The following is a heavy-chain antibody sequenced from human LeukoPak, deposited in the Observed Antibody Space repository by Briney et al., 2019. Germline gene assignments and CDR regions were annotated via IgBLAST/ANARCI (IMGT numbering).Heavy chain of an antibody. CDR1: GDSISNYY. CDR2: IYYTGST. Sequence: KPSETLSLTCTVSGDSISNYYWNWIRQPPGKGLEWIGNIYYTGSTNYNPSLKSRVTISVDTSKNQFSLKLSSVTAADTALYFCAREAHSSGWPPSFFDYWGQGTLVTVSS. J-gene: IGHJ4*02. CDR3: AREAHSSGWPPSFFDY. V-gene: IGHV4-59*01. D-gene: IGHD6-19*01.